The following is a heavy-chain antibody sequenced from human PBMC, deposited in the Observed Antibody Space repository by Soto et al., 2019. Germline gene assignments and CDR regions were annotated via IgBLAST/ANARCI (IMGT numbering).Heavy chain of an antibody. D-gene: IGHD6-19*01. Sequence: SVKVSCKASGDTFSRYAIIWVRQAPGQGLEWMGGIIPIFGTANYAQKFQGRVTITADESTSTAYMELSSLRSEDTAVYYCARGVVAVAGTHYYYYYGMDVWGQGTTVTVSS. V-gene: IGHV1-69*13. CDR2: IIPIFGTA. CDR1: GDTFSRYA. J-gene: IGHJ6*02. CDR3: ARGVVAVAGTHYYYYYGMDV.